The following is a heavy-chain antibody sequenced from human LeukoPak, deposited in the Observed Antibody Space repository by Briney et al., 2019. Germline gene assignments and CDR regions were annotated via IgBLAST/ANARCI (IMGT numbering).Heavy chain of an antibody. CDR3: ARSDYGDGMAFDI. Sequence: PGGSLRLSCAASGFTVSSNYMSWVRQAPGKGLEWVSVIYSGGSTYYADSVKGRLTISRDNSKNMLYLQMNSLRAEDTAVYYCARSDYGDGMAFDIWGQGTMVTVSS. J-gene: IGHJ3*02. D-gene: IGHD4-17*01. CDR2: IYSGGST. V-gene: IGHV3-53*01. CDR1: GFTVSSNY.